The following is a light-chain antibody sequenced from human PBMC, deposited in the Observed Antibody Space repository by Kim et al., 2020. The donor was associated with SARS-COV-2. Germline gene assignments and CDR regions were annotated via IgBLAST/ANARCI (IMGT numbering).Light chain of an antibody. V-gene: IGLV2-14*03. CDR2: DVS. J-gene: IGLJ1*01. Sequence: QSALTQPASVSASLGQSITISCTGTSSDIGGYNFVSWYQQHPGRAPKLMIYDVSHRPSGVSNRFSGSKSGSTASLTISGLQAEDEADYYCSSFTTRTLYVFGDGTKVTVL. CDR3: SSFTTRTLYV. CDR1: SSDIGGYNF.